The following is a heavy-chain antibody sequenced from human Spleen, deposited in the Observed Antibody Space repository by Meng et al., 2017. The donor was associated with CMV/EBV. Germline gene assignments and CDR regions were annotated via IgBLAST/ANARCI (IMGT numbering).Heavy chain of an antibody. J-gene: IGHJ3*02. CDR3: ARRSGSYVNAFDI. D-gene: IGHD1-26*01. V-gene: IGHV3-48*03. Sequence: GESLRLSCAASGFTFSSYEMNWVRQAPGKGLEWVSYISSSGSTMYYADSVKGRFTISRDNAKNSLYLQMNSLRVEDTAVYYCARRSGSYVNAFDIWGQGTMVTVSS. CDR2: ISSSGSTM. CDR1: GFTFSSYE.